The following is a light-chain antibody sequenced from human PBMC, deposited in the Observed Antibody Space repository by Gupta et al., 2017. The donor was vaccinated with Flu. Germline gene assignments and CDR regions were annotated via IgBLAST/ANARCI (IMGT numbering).Light chain of an antibody. CDR2: GAS. CDR1: HNINTN. V-gene: IGKV3-15*01. CDR3: QQYNGWPRT. J-gene: IGKJ1*01. Sequence: TQAPAALSVAPGERATVRCRARHNINTNLDWYQQRPGQAPRLLIWGASTRIADIPPRFSGSGSGTEFTLTTSTLQSEDFAVYYCQQYNGWPRTFGQGTKVDIK.